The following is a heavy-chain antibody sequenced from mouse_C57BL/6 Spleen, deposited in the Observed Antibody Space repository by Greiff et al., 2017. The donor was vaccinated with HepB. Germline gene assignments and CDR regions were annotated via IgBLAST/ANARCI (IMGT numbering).Heavy chain of an antibody. CDR1: GYAFSSYW. V-gene: IGHV1-80*01. CDR2: IYPGDGDT. J-gene: IGHJ1*03. Sequence: VKLMESGAELVKPGASVKISCKASGYAFSSYWMNWVKQRPGKGLEWIGQIYPGDGDTNYNGKFKGKATLTADKSSSTAYMQLSSLTSEDSAVYFCARRGSITTVNFDVWGTGTTVTVSS. D-gene: IGHD1-1*01. CDR3: ARRGSITTVNFDV.